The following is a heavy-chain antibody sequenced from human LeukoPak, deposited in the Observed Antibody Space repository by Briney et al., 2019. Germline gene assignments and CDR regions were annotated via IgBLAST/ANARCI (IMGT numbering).Heavy chain of an antibody. J-gene: IGHJ4*02. CDR1: GFTFSSYS. D-gene: IGHD3-16*01. V-gene: IGHV3-21*01. CDR3: ARGPGGYFDY. CDR2: ISSSSSYI. Sequence: PGGSLRLSCAASGFTFSSYSMNWVRQAPGKGLEWVSSISSSSSYIYYADSVKGRFTVSRDDAKNSLYLQMNSLRAEDTAVYYCARGPGGYFDYWGQGTLVTVSS.